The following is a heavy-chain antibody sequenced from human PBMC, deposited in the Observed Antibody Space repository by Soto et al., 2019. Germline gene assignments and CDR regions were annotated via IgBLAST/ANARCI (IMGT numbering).Heavy chain of an antibody. J-gene: IGHJ6*02. CDR1: GGTFSSYA. D-gene: IGHD3-3*01. CDR3: ARDITIFGVVIIGYYYGMDV. Sequence: QVPLVQSGAEVKKPGSSVKVSCKASGGTFSSYAISWVRQAPGQGLEWMGGIIPIFGTANYAQKFQRRVTITADESTSTAYMELSSLRSEDTAVYYCARDITIFGVVIIGYYYGMDVWGQGTTVTVSS. CDR2: IIPIFGTA. V-gene: IGHV1-69*01.